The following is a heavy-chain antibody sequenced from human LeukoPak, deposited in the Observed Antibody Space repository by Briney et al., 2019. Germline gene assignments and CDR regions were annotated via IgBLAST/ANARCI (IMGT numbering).Heavy chain of an antibody. CDR1: GFTFSTYS. Sequence: GRSLRLSCAASGFTFSTYSMNWVRQAPGKGLEWVSCISSSSNYIYYADSVKGRFTISRDNAKNSLYLQMNSLRAEDTAVYYCARDLYGSGIVIDYWGQGTLVTVSS. CDR3: ARDLYGSGIVIDY. D-gene: IGHD3-10*01. V-gene: IGHV3-21*01. CDR2: ISSSSNYI. J-gene: IGHJ4*02.